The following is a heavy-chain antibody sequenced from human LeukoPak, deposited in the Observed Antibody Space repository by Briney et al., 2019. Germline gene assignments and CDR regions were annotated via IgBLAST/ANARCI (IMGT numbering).Heavy chain of an antibody. CDR1: GFSFDDYA. D-gene: IGHD6-13*01. CDR3: AKDMRAAALYGMDV. J-gene: IGHJ6*02. CDR2: ISWNSGSI. Sequence: PGGSLRLSCAASGFSFDDYAMHWVRQAPGKGLEWVSGISWNSGSIGYADSVKGRFTISRDNAKNSLYLQMNSLRAEDTALYYCAKDMRAAALYGMDVWGQGTTVTVSS. V-gene: IGHV3-9*01.